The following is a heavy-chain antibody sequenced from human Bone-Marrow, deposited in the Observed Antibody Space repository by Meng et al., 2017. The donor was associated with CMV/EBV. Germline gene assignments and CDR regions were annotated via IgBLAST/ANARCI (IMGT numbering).Heavy chain of an antibody. CDR3: AKDLVSMGLLWFGEPIAPDY. D-gene: IGHD3-10*01. Sequence: GESLKISCAASGFTFSSYGMHRVRQAPGKGLEWVAVIWYDGSNKYYADSVKGRFTISRDNSKNTLYLQMNSLRAEDTAVYYCAKDLVSMGLLWFGEPIAPDYWGQGTLVTVSS. CDR1: GFTFSSYG. CDR2: IWYDGSNK. J-gene: IGHJ4*02. V-gene: IGHV3-33*06.